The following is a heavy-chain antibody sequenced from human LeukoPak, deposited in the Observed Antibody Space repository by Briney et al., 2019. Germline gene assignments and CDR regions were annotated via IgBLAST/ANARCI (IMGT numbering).Heavy chain of an antibody. Sequence: SETLSLTCAVYGGSFSGYYWSWIRQPPGKGLEWIGYIYYSGSTNYNPSLKSRVTISVDTSKNQFSLKLSSVTAADTAVYYCARESGLKRYYYYGMDVWGQGTTVTVSS. D-gene: IGHD3/OR15-3a*01. CDR3: ARESGLKRYYYYGMDV. CDR2: IYYSGST. CDR1: GGSFSGYY. V-gene: IGHV4-59*01. J-gene: IGHJ6*02.